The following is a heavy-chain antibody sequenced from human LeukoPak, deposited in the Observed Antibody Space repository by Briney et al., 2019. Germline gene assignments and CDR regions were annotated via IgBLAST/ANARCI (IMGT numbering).Heavy chain of an antibody. J-gene: IGHJ4*02. CDR1: GGSISGNTYY. V-gene: IGHV4-39*01. CDR2: MFYNGSP. Sequence: SETLSLTCTVSGGSISGNTYYWGWIRQPPGKGLVWIGSMFYNGSPYYNPSLKSRVTISVDTSNNQFSLRVSSVTAADTAVYYCARRRGYSGSYYYFDYWGQGTLVTVSS. D-gene: IGHD6-13*01. CDR3: ARRRGYSGSYYYFDY.